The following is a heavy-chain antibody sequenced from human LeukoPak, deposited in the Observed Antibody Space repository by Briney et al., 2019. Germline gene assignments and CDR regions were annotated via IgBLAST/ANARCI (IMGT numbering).Heavy chain of an antibody. CDR3: ASLWGSGSHYVAPNTLDY. Sequence: GGSLRLSCAASGFTFSSYEMNWVRQAPGKGLEWVSYVSSVGSTVYYADSVKGRFTISRDNAKNSLYLQMNSLRAEDTAVYYCASLWGSGSHYVAPNTLDYWGQGTLVTVSS. V-gene: IGHV3-48*03. CDR2: VSSVGSTV. CDR1: GFTFSSYE. J-gene: IGHJ4*02. D-gene: IGHD1-26*01.